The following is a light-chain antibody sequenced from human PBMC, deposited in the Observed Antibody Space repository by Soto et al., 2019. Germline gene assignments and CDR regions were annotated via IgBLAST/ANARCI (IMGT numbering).Light chain of an antibody. CDR3: SSYGGSNNYV. V-gene: IGLV2-8*01. CDR2: EVN. Sequence: SALTQPPSASGSPGQSVTISCSGTNSDVGGYNYVSWYQQHPGKAPKLMIYEVNKRPSGVPDRFSGSKSGNTASLAVSGLQAEDEADYYCSSYGGSNNYVFGTGTKVTVL. CDR1: NSDVGGYNY. J-gene: IGLJ1*01.